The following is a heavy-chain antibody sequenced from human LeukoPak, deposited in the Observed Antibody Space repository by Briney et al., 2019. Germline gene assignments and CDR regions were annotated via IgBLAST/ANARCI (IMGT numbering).Heavy chain of an antibody. CDR2: IIPIFGTA. CDR3: ARSGSSGWPDY. Sequence: ASVKVSCKASGYTFTGYYMHWVRQAPGQGLEWMGGIIPIFGTANYAQKFQGRVTITADESTSTAYMELSSLRSEDTAVYYCARSGSSGWPDYWGQGTLVTVSS. D-gene: IGHD6-19*01. J-gene: IGHJ4*02. V-gene: IGHV1-69*13. CDR1: GYTFTGYY.